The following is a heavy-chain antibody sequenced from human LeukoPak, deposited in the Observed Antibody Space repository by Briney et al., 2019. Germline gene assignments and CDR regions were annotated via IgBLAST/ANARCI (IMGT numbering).Heavy chain of an antibody. CDR3: ARDRAAAAFDP. Sequence: ASVNVSCTASGGTFSSYAISWVRQAPGQGLEWMGGIIPIFGTANYAQKFQGRVTITADESTSTAYMELSSLRSEDTAVYYCARDRAAAAFDPWGQGTLVTVSS. CDR2: IIPIFGTA. CDR1: GGTFSSYA. D-gene: IGHD6-13*01. V-gene: IGHV1-69*13. J-gene: IGHJ5*02.